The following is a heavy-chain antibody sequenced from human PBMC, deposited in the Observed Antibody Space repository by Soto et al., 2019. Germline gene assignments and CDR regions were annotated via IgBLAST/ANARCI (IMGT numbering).Heavy chain of an antibody. CDR1: GFAFSTYA. CDR3: ATSVYNRSPGY. D-gene: IGHD1-20*01. CDR2: IPAGGAST. J-gene: IGHJ4*02. V-gene: IGHV3-23*01. Sequence: GGSLRLSCAASGFAFSTYAMSWVRQAPGKGPEWVSAIPAGGASTYYADSVKGRFTISRDNSKNTLYLQMNGLRAEDTAVYYCATSVYNRSPGYWGQGTLVTVSS.